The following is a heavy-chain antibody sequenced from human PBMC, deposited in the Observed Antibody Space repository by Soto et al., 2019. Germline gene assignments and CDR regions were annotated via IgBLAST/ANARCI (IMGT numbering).Heavy chain of an antibody. Sequence: GASVKVSCKVSGYTLTELSMHWVRQAPGKGLEWMGGFDPEDGETIYAQKFQGRVTMTEDTSTDTAYMELSSLRSEDTAVYYCAIPNYYGSGSPYGMDVWGQGTTVTVSS. D-gene: IGHD3-10*01. CDR1: GYTLTELS. CDR3: AIPNYYGSGSPYGMDV. J-gene: IGHJ6*02. V-gene: IGHV1-24*01. CDR2: FDPEDGET.